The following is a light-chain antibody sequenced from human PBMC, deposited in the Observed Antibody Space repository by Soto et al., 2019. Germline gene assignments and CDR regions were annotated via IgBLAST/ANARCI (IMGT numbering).Light chain of an antibody. CDR3: QHYNSYSLT. CDR2: QAS. Sequence: DIQMTQSPSTLSASVGDRVTITCRVSQSVTNWLAWYQQKPGKAPKLLIYQASSLESGVPSRFSGTGSGTEFTLTISSLQPDDFATYYCQHYNSYSLTFGGGTKVEIK. J-gene: IGKJ4*01. V-gene: IGKV1-5*03. CDR1: QSVTNW.